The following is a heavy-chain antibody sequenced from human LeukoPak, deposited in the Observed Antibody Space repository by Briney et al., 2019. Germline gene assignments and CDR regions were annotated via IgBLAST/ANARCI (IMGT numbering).Heavy chain of an antibody. D-gene: IGHD2-8*02. CDR3: ARHNDEFSGGSTDPALDY. J-gene: IGHJ4*02. CDR1: GFTVSSNY. Sequence: GSLRLSCAASGFTVSSNYMSWVRQAPGKGLEWVSVIYSGGSTYYADSVKGRFTISRDNSKNTLYLQMNSLRAEDTAVYYCARHNDEFSGGSTDPALDYWGQGTLVTVSS. CDR2: IYSGGST. V-gene: IGHV3-66*04.